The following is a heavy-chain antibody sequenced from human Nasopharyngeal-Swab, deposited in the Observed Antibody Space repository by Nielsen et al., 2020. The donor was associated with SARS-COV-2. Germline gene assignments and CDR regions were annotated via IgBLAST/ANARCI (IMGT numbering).Heavy chain of an antibody. J-gene: IGHJ4*02. CDR1: GFTFSSYS. CDR3: ASARASDYYDSSGDDY. D-gene: IGHD3-22*01. Sequence: GESLKISCAASGFTFSSYSMNWVRQAPGTGLEWVSSISSSSSYIYYADSVKGRFTISRDNAKNSLHLQMNSLRAEDTAVYYCASARASDYYDSSGDDYWGQGTLVTVSS. V-gene: IGHV3-21*01. CDR2: ISSSSSYI.